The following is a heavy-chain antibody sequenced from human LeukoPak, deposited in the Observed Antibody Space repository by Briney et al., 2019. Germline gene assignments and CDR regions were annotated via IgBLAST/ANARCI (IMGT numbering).Heavy chain of an antibody. CDR2: INPNSGGT. Sequence: GASVKVSCKASGYTFTGYYMHWVRQAPGQGLEWRGWINPNSGGTNYAQKFQGRVTMTRDTSISTAYMELSRLRSDDTAVYYCATSRGYCSSTSCRDDYYFDYWGQGTLVTVSS. CDR3: ATSRGYCSSTSCRDDYYFDY. D-gene: IGHD2-2*01. CDR1: GYTFTGYY. V-gene: IGHV1-2*02. J-gene: IGHJ4*02.